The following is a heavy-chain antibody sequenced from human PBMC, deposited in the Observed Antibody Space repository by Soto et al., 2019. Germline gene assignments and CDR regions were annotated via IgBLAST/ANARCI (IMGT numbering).Heavy chain of an antibody. V-gene: IGHV3-74*01. CDR1: GFTFSSYW. Sequence: EVQLVESGGGLVQPGGSLRLSCAASGFTFSSYWMHWVRQAPGKGLVWVSRINSDGSSTNYADSVKGQFTISRDNAKNPLYLQINRLRAEDTAVYYCGRGASGSYRLDYWGQGTLVTVSS. CDR2: INSDGSST. CDR3: GRGASGSYRLDY. J-gene: IGHJ4*02. D-gene: IGHD3-10*01.